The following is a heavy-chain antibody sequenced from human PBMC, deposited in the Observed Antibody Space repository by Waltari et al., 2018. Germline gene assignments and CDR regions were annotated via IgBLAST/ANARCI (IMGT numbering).Heavy chain of an antibody. V-gene: IGHV3-48*03. Sequence: EVQLVESGGGLVQPGGSLRLSCAASGFPFSSYAMNWVRQAPGKGMEGVSYIRSSGSTIYYADSVKGRFTISRVNAKNSLYLQMNSLRAEDTAVYYCARAFPTYCGGDCYSGTYWYFDLWGRGTLVTVSS. D-gene: IGHD2-21*02. CDR2: IRSSGSTI. CDR3: ARAFPTYCGGDCYSGTYWYFDL. CDR1: GFPFSSYA. J-gene: IGHJ2*01.